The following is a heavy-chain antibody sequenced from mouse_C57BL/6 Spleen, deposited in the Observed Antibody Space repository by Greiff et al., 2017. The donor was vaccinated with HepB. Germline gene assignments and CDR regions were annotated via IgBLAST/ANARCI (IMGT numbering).Heavy chain of an antibody. D-gene: IGHD1-1*01. CDR1: DSEVFPIAY. CDR2: ILPSIGRT. Sequence: QVQLQQSGSELRSPGSSVKLSCKDFDSEVFPIAYMSWVRQKPGHGFEWIGGILPSIGRTIYGEKFEDKATLDADTLSNTAYLELNSLTSEDSAIYYCARKAYYGSSYDWYFDVWGTGTTVTVSS. J-gene: IGHJ1*03. V-gene: IGHV15-2*01. CDR3: ARKAYYGSSYDWYFDV.